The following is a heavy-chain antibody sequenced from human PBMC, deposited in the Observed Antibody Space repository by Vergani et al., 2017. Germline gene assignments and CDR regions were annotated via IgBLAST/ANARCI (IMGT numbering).Heavy chain of an antibody. CDR2: ISGSGGST. Sequence: EVQLLESAGAVVQPGGSLRLSCAASGFTFNHYAMNWVRQAPGKGLEWVSGISGSGGSTDYAGSVKGRFTISRDSSKNTLYLQMNSLSAEDTAVYYCAKPNPGNTAYDYLDYCRAMGVWGQGTTVTVSS. CDR3: AKPNPGNTAYDYLDYCRAMGV. V-gene: IGHV3-23*01. J-gene: IGHJ6*02. D-gene: IGHD5-12*01. CDR1: GFTFNHYA.